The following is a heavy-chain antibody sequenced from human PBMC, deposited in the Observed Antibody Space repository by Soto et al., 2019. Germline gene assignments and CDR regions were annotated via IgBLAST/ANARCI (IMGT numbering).Heavy chain of an antibody. D-gene: IGHD3-22*01. CDR3: ARLIGEDFDP. J-gene: IGHJ5*02. CDR2: IYYSGST. CDR1: GGSISSHY. V-gene: IGHV4-59*08. Sequence: PSETLSLTCTVSGGSISSHYWSWIRQPPGKGLEWIGYIYYSGSTNYNPSLKSRVTISVDTSKNQFSLKLSSVTAADTAVYYCARLIGEDFDPWGQGTLVTVSS.